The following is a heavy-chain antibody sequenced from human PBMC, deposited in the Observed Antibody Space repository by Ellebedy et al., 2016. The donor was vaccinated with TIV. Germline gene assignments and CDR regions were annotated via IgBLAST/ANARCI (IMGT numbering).Heavy chain of an antibody. CDR3: TREAANWNYPYYYYNGMDV. Sequence: GESLKISCADSAFTFRTYTMNWVRQAPGEGLEWVGFIGSKGYGGTTQYAASVKGRFTISRDDSKSIAYLQMNSLKTEDTALYYCTREAANWNYPYYYYNGMDVWGQGTTVTVSS. D-gene: IGHD1-7*01. CDR1: AFTFRTYT. J-gene: IGHJ6*02. V-gene: IGHV3-49*02. CDR2: IGSKGYGGTT.